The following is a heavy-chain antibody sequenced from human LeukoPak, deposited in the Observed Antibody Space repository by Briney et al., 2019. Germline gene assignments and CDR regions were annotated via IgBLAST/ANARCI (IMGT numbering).Heavy chain of an antibody. J-gene: IGHJ4*02. Sequence: GGSLRLSCAASGFTFDDYAMHWVRQAPGKGLEWVSGISWNSGSIGYADSVKGRFTISRDNAKNSLYLQMNSLRAEDTALYYCAKGLGDYWGQGNLVTVSS. CDR1: GFTFDDYA. V-gene: IGHV3-9*01. CDR2: ISWNSGSI. CDR3: AKGLGDY.